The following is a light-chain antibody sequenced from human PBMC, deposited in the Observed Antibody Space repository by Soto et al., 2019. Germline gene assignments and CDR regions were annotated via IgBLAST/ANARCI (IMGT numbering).Light chain of an antibody. Sequence: EIVMTQSPATLSVSPGERATLSCRASQSVGPNLAGYQQKPGQAPRLLIYGASTRATDIPARFSASGSGTEFTLTISSLQSEDFVVYYCQQYNNWPPPITFGQGTRLEIK. CDR1: QSVGPN. V-gene: IGKV3-15*01. CDR3: QQYNNWPPPIT. CDR2: GAS. J-gene: IGKJ5*01.